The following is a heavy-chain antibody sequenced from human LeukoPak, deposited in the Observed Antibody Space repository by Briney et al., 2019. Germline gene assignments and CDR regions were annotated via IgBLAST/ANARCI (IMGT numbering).Heavy chain of an antibody. J-gene: IGHJ4*02. CDR1: GFTFSTYA. V-gene: IGHV3-30-3*01. D-gene: IGHD2-21*02. CDR2: ISYDGNNK. CDR3: ARGDPGAY. Sequence: PGRSLRLSCAASGFTFSTYAMHWVRQAPGKGLEWVAFISYDGNNKYSADSVKGRFTISRDNAKNSLYLQMNSLRAEDTAVYYCARGDPGAYWGQGTLVTVSS.